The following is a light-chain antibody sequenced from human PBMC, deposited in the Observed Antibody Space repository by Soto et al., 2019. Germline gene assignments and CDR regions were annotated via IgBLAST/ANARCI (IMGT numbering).Light chain of an antibody. V-gene: IGLV2-23*02. CDR3: CSYGGSRVV. Sequence: QSALTQPASVSGSPGQSITISCTGTSSDVGSHNLVSWYQQHPGQAPKLMIYEVSKRPLGVSTRFSASKSGNTASLTISGLQAEDEADYCCCSYGGSRVVFGGGSQLTVL. CDR2: EVS. J-gene: IGLJ7*01. CDR1: SSDVGSHNL.